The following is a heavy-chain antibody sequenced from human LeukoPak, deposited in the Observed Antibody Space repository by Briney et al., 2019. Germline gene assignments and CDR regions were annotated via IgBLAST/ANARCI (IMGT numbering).Heavy chain of an antibody. CDR1: DYTFSTYV. D-gene: IGHD4-17*01. Sequence: ASVKVSCKASDYTFSTYVISWVRQAPGQGPEWMGWISPYKGNAIYAQKLQGRVTMTTDTSTGTAYMELRSQTSDDTAVYYCATAQDYGEYVLGYFDYWGQGTLVTVSS. J-gene: IGHJ4*02. CDR2: ISPYKGNA. CDR3: ATAQDYGEYVLGYFDY. V-gene: IGHV1-18*01.